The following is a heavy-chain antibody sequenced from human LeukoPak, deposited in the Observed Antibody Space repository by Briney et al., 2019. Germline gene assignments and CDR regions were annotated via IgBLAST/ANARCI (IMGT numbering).Heavy chain of an antibody. Sequence: ASVKVSCKTSGYTFIGHYIHWVRQAPGQGLEWMGWINPKNGGANYAPRFRGRVTMTRDRSTSTVYMELTRLTSDDTAVYYCARASEDYYYYYMDVWGKGTTVTISS. V-gene: IGHV1-2*07. D-gene: IGHD1-14*01. J-gene: IGHJ6*03. CDR3: ARASEDYYYYYMDV. CDR1: GYTFIGHY. CDR2: INPKNGGA.